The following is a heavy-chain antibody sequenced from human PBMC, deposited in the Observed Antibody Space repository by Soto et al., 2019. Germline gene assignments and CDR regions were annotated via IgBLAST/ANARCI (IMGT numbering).Heavy chain of an antibody. CDR1: GFTFSSSW. CDR2: IKQDGSEK. CDR3: ATYSTSSGWLDP. V-gene: IGHV3-7*05. J-gene: IGHJ5*02. D-gene: IGHD6-6*01. Sequence: GGSLRLSCAASGFTFSSSWMTWVRQAPGKGLEWVAIIKQDGSEKYYVDSVKGRFTISRDDAKNSLYLQMNSLRGEDTAVYYCATYSTSSGWLDPWGQGTLVTVSS.